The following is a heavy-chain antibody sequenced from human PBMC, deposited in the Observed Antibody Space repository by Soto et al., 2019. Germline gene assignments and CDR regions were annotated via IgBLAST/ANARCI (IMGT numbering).Heavy chain of an antibody. CDR2: IKSKIDGGTT. J-gene: IGHJ5*02. CDR1: GFTFSNAW. D-gene: IGHD2-2*01. Sequence: EVQVVESGGGLVEPGGSLRLSCVGSGFTFSNAWMSWVRQAPGKGLEWVGRIKSKIDGGTTDYAAPVYGRFYISRDDSKRTLYLQMNRLKTEDTDVYYCTSRSTSRQNWFEPWGQGTLVTVSS. V-gene: IGHV3-15*01. CDR3: TSRSTSRQNWFEP.